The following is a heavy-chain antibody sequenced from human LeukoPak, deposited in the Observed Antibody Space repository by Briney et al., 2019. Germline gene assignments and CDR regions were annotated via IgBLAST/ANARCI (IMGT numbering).Heavy chain of an antibody. CDR2: IWYDGSNK. J-gene: IGHJ4*02. V-gene: IGHV3-33*06. Sequence: GRSLRLSCAASGFTFSSYGMHWVRQAPGKGLEWVAVIWYDGSNKYYADSVKGRFTISRDNSKNTLYLQMNSLRAEDTAVYYCAKQSITGTTDYWGQGTLVTVSS. CDR1: GFTFSSYG. D-gene: IGHD1-14*01. CDR3: AKQSITGTTDY.